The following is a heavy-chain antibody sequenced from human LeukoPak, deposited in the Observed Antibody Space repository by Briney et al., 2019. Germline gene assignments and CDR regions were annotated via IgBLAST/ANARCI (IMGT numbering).Heavy chain of an antibody. J-gene: IGHJ4*02. V-gene: IGHV1-18*01. CDR2: ISAYNGNT. CDR3: ARRXXSGGXCYWP. Sequence: ASVKVSCKASGYTFTSYGISWVRHAPGQGLEWMGWISAYNGNTNYAQKLQGRVTMTTDTSTSTAYMELRSLRAYDNAVYCCARRXXSGGXCYWPWXQGTLVTVSS. D-gene: IGHD2-15*01. CDR1: GYTFTSYG.